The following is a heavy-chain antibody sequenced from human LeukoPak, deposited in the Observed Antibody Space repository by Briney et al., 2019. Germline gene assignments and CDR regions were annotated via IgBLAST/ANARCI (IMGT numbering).Heavy chain of an antibody. J-gene: IGHJ4*02. CDR2: ISGSGDRT. CDR1: GLNFSNSA. Sequence: PGGSLRLSCAASGLNFSNSAMNWVRQAPGMGLEWVSRISGSGDRTYYADSVKGRFTISRDNSRNTLYLQMNSLRAEDTAVYYCARDYDDYGDFRGYWGQGTLVTVSS. CDR3: ARDYDDYGDFRGY. V-gene: IGHV3-23*01. D-gene: IGHD4-17*01.